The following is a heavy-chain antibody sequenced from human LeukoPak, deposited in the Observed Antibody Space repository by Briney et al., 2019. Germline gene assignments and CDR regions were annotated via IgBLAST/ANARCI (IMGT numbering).Heavy chain of an antibody. V-gene: IGHV3-30*02. J-gene: IGHJ4*02. Sequence: PGGSLRLSCAASGFTFRSYGMHWVRQAPGKGLEWVAFIRYDGSNKYYADSVKGRFTISRDNSKNTLYLQMNSLRAEDTAVYYCAKFSSSSWYEGDYWGQGTLVTVSS. CDR3: AKFSSSSWYEGDY. CDR2: IRYDGSNK. CDR1: GFTFRSYG. D-gene: IGHD6-13*01.